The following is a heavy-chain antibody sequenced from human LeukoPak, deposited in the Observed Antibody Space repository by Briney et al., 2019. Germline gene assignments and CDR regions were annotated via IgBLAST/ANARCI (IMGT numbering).Heavy chain of an antibody. CDR3: ARGPSDSSGWSYFHYAMDV. J-gene: IGHJ6*02. CDR2: INSDGSST. CDR1: GFTFSSYW. D-gene: IGHD6-19*01. V-gene: IGHV3-74*01. Sequence: GGSLRLSCAASGFTFSSYWMHWVRQAPGKGLVWVSRINSDGSSTTYADSVKGRFTISRDNAKNTLYLQMNSLRAEDSAVYYCARGPSDSSGWSYFHYAMDVWGQGTTVTVPS.